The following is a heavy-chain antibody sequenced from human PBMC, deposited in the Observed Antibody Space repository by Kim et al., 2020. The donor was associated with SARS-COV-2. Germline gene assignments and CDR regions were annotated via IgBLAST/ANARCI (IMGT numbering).Heavy chain of an antibody. Sequence: GGSLRLSCAASGFTFNSYWMSWVRQAPGKGLEWVANIKQDGSEKYYVDSVKGRFTISRDNAKNSLYLQMNSLRAEDTAVYYCARAEAVGYSSSWYGGWWFDPWGQGTLVTVSS. CDR2: IKQDGSEK. CDR1: GFTFNSYW. V-gene: IGHV3-7*03. J-gene: IGHJ5*02. D-gene: IGHD6-13*01. CDR3: ARAEAVGYSSSWYGGWWFDP.